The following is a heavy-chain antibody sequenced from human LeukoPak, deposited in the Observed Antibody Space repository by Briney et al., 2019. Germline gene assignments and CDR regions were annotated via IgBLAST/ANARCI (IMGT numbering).Heavy chain of an antibody. CDR1: GYSFTGYY. D-gene: IGHD1-14*01. Sequence: ASVKVSCKASGYSFTGYYMHWVRQAPGQGLEWMGWINPNSGGTNYAQKFQGRVTMTRDTSISTAYMELSRLRSDDTAVFYCAKGVLPLPHQDALDIWGQGTLVTVSS. V-gene: IGHV1-2*02. CDR2: INPNSGGT. CDR3: AKGVLPLPHQDALDI. J-gene: IGHJ3*02.